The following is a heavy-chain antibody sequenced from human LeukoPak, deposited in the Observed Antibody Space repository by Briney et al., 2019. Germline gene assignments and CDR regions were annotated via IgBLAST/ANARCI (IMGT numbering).Heavy chain of an antibody. D-gene: IGHD3-3*01. CDR2: IYYSGST. V-gene: IGHV4-59*01. Sequence: KPSETLSLTCTVSGGSISSYYWSWIRQPPGKELEWIGYIYYSGSTNYNPSLKSRVTISVDASKNQFSLKLSSVTAADTAVYYCARELAHYDFWSGYYTKGWFDPWGQGTLVTVSS. CDR3: ARELAHYDFWSGYYTKGWFDP. J-gene: IGHJ5*02. CDR1: GGSISSYY.